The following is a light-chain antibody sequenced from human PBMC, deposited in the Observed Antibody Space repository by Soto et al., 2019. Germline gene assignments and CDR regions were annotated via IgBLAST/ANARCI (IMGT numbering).Light chain of an antibody. V-gene: IGKV1-39*01. CDR2: AAS. CDR3: QQSYSTPRT. Sequence: DIQMTQSPSSLSASVGDRVTITCRASQSISSYLNWYQQKPGQALKLLIHAASSLKSGDRSRFSGSGSGTDFTLTISSLQPEDVATYYCQQSYSTPRTFGPGTKVDI. CDR1: QSISSY. J-gene: IGKJ3*01.